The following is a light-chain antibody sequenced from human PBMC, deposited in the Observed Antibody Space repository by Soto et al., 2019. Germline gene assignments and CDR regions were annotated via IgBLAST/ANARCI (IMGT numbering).Light chain of an antibody. CDR1: QSVNSY. CDR3: QQRSNWLT. V-gene: IGKV3-11*01. Sequence: EIVLTQSPGTLSLSPGERATLSCRARQSVNSYLAWYQQKPGQAPRLLIYDASNRATGIPARFSGSGSGTDFTLTISSLEPEDFAVYYCQQRSNWLTFGGGTKVDIK. J-gene: IGKJ4*01. CDR2: DAS.